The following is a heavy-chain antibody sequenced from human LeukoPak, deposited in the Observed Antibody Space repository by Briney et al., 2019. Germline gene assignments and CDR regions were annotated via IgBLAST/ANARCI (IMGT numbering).Heavy chain of an antibody. V-gene: IGHV4-39*07. J-gene: IGHJ4*02. CDR3: AANSADYNTLGSSYKV. Sequence: SETLSLTCTVSGGSISSSTYFWGWIRQPPGKGLEWIGTIYYSGSTYYNPSLKSRVTISVDTSKNQFSLKLSSVTAADTAVYYCAANSADYNTLGSSYKVWGQGTLVTVSS. D-gene: IGHD3-10*01. CDR1: GGSISSSTYF. CDR2: IYYSGST.